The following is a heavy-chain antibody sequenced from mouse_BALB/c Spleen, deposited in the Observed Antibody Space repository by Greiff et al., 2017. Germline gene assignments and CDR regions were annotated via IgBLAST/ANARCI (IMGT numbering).Heavy chain of an antibody. D-gene: IGHD2-4*01. Sequence: EVKLVESGGGLVKPGGSLKLSCAASGFAFSSYDMSWVRQTPEKRLEWVAYISSGGGSTYYPDTVKGRFTISRDNAKNTLYLQMSSLKSEDTAMYYCARRAMIKTMDYWGQGTSVTVSS. V-gene: IGHV5-12-1*01. CDR3: ARRAMIKTMDY. J-gene: IGHJ4*01. CDR1: GFAFSSYD. CDR2: ISSGGGST.